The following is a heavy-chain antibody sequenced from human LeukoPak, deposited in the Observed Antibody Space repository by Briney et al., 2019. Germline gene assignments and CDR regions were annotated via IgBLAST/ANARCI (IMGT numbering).Heavy chain of an antibody. Sequence: ASGKVSCKASGATGYYMHWVRQAPGQGLEWLGWINPNSGGTNYAQKFQGRVTMTRDTSISTVYMELSRLRSDDTAVYYCARGGGLYCSSISCYNYFDLWGQGTLVTVSS. CDR2: INPNSGGT. J-gene: IGHJ5*02. V-gene: IGHV1-2*02. D-gene: IGHD2-2*01. CDR3: ARGGGLYCSSISCYNYFDL. CDR1: GATGYY.